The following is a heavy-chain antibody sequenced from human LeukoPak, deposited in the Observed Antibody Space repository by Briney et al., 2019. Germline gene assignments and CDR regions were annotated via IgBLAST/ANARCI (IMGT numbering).Heavy chain of an antibody. J-gene: IGHJ5*02. Sequence: ASVKVSCKASGYTFTGYYMHWVRQAPGQGLEWMGWINPNSGGTNYAQKFQGRVTMTGDTSISTAYMELSRLRSDDTAVYYCARDRNVFWPYTGEYNWFDPWGQGTLVTVSS. D-gene: IGHD3-16*01. CDR1: GYTFTGYY. CDR3: ARDRNVFWPYTGEYNWFDP. CDR2: INPNSGGT. V-gene: IGHV1-2*02.